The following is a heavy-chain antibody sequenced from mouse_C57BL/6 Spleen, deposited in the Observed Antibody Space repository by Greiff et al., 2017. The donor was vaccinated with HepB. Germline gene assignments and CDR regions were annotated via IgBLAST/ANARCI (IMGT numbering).Heavy chain of an antibody. J-gene: IGHJ2*01. Sequence: VPLQQSGAELVKPGASVKLSCTASGFNIKDYYMHWVKQRTEQGLEWIGRIDPEDGETKYAPKCQGKATITADTSSTTAYLQLSSLTSEDTAVYYCARDVTTVVARGDYWGQGTTLTVSS. CDR3: ARDVTTVVARGDY. CDR1: GFNIKDYY. V-gene: IGHV14-2*01. D-gene: IGHD1-1*01. CDR2: IDPEDGET.